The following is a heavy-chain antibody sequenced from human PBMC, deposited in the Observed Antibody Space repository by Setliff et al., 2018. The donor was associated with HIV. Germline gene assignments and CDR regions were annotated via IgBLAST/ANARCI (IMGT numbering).Heavy chain of an antibody. V-gene: IGHV4-38-2*01. Sequence: SQTLSLTCAVSGSSISGSYYWAWIRQPPGKGLEWIANVYSDGRANYNPSLKGRVTISLDTSRTHFSLKVNSVTAADTAIYFCARGGPTVAYAVDVWGQGTTVTVSS. CDR1: GSSISGSYY. CDR3: ARGGPTVAYAVDV. D-gene: IGHD4-17*01. J-gene: IGHJ6*02. CDR2: VYSDGRA.